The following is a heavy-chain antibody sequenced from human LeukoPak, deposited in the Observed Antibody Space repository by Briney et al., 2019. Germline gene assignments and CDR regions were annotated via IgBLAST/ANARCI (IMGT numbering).Heavy chain of an antibody. CDR3: ARGMTTVTTYAFDI. D-gene: IGHD4-11*01. V-gene: IGHV3-30-3*01. CDR1: GFTFSSDA. CDR2: ISYDGSNK. J-gene: IGHJ3*02. Sequence: GRTLRLSCAASGFTFSSDAMHWVRQAPGKGLEWVAVISYDGSNKYYADSVKGRFTISRDNSKNTLYLQMNSLRAEDTAVYYCARGMTTVTTYAFDIWGQGTMVTVPS.